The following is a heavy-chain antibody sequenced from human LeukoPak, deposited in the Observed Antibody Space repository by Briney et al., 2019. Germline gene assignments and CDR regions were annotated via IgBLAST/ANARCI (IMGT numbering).Heavy chain of an antibody. V-gene: IGHV3-73*01. CDR1: GFTFSGSA. D-gene: IGHD3-22*01. CDR3: TRYDSSGQGDY. CDR2: IRSKVNSCAT. J-gene: IGHJ4*02. Sequence: GGSLRLSCAASGFTFSGSAMHWVRQASGKGLEWVGRIRSKVNSCATAYAASVKGRFTISRDDSKNTAYLQMNSLKTEDTAVYYCTRYDSSGQGDYWGQGTLVTVSS.